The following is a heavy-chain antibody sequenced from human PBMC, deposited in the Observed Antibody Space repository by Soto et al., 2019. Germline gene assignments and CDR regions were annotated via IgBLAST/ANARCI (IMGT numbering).Heavy chain of an antibody. CDR2: ISGSGGST. V-gene: IGHV3-23*01. CDR3: AKGIVVVVAATNDAFDI. D-gene: IGHD2-15*01. Sequence: EVQLLESGGGLVQPGGSLRLSCAASGFTFSSYAMSWVRQAPGKGLEWVSAISGSGGSTYYADSVKGRFTISRDNSQNTLELQMNSLRAEDTAVYYCAKGIVVVVAATNDAFDIWGQGTIVTVSS. CDR1: GFTFSSYA. J-gene: IGHJ3*02.